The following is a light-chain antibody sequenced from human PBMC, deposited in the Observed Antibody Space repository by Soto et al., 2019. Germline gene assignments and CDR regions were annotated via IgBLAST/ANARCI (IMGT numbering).Light chain of an antibody. CDR3: QQLNTYPLT. V-gene: IGKV1-9*01. CDR1: QGISSY. J-gene: IGKJ5*01. Sequence: DIQLTQSPSFLSASVGDRVTITCRASQGISSYLAWYQQKPGNAPRLLIYAASTLQSGVPSRFSGSGSGPEFTLTISSLQPEDFATYHCQQLNTYPLTFGQGTRLEIK. CDR2: AAS.